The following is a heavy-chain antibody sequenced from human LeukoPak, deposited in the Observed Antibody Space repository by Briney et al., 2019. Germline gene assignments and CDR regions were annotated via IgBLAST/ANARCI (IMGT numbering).Heavy chain of an antibody. D-gene: IGHD3-22*01. Sequence: ASVTVSCKASGYTFTSYGISWVRQAPGQGLEWMGWISAYNGNTNYAQKLQGRVTMTTDTSTSTAYMELRSLRSDDAAVYYCARANLQAMIVVLRLWYWGQGTLVTVSS. CDR1: GYTFTSYG. J-gene: IGHJ4*02. CDR2: ISAYNGNT. CDR3: ARANLQAMIVVLRLWY. V-gene: IGHV1-18*01.